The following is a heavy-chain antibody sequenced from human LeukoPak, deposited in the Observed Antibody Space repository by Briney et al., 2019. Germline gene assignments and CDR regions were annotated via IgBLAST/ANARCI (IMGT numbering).Heavy chain of an antibody. CDR3: ARRRSGTSSEFDP. CDR2: IYYSGST. J-gene: IGHJ5*02. Sequence: PSQTLSLTCAVSGGSISSGGYSWSWIRQPPGKGLEWIGYIYYSGSTNYNPSLKSRVTISVDTSKNQFSLKLSSVTAADTAVYYCARRRSGTSSEFDPWGQGTLVTVSS. CDR1: GGSISSGGYS. V-gene: IGHV4-30-4*07. D-gene: IGHD6-6*01.